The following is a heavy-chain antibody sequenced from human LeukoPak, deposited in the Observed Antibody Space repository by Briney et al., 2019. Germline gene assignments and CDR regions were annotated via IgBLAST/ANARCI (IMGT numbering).Heavy chain of an antibody. CDR1: GGSISSYY. D-gene: IGHD3-10*01. Sequence: SETLSLTCTVSGGSISSYYWSWIRQPPGKGLEWIGYIYYSGSTNYNPSLKSRVTISVDTSKNQFSLKPSSVTAADTAVYYCAREGTGQIDAFDIWGQGTMVTVSS. V-gene: IGHV4-59*01. CDR2: IYYSGST. CDR3: AREGTGQIDAFDI. J-gene: IGHJ3*02.